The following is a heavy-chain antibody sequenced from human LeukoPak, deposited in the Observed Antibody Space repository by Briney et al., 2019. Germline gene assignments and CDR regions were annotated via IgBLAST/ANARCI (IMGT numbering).Heavy chain of an antibody. CDR1: GFTFSNYA. Sequence: PGGSLRLSCAASGFTFSNYALTWVRQAPGEGLEWVSGLSASGVRTYYADSVKGRFTISRDNSENTLYLQMNSLRVDDTAVYYCAKAESDSYGSPNYFDYWGQGILVTVSS. CDR3: AKAESDSYGSPNYFDY. D-gene: IGHD5-18*01. J-gene: IGHJ4*02. CDR2: LSASGVRT. V-gene: IGHV3-23*01.